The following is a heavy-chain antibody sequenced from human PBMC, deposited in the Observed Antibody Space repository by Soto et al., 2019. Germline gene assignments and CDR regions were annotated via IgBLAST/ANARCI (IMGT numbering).Heavy chain of an antibody. V-gene: IGHV1-18*01. CDR1: GYTFTSYG. CDR3: ARVPVGYYYDSSGYSDY. CDR2: ISAYNGNT. Sequence: QVQLVQSGAEVKKPGASVKVSCKASGYTFTSYGISWVRQAPGQGLEWRGWISAYNGNTNYAQKLQGRVTMTTDTSTSTAYMELRSLRSDDTAVYYCARVPVGYYYDSSGYSDYWGQGTLVTVSS. J-gene: IGHJ4*02. D-gene: IGHD3-22*01.